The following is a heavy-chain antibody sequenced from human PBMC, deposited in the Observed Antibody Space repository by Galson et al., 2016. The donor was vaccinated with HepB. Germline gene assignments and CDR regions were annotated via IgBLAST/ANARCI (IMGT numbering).Heavy chain of an antibody. J-gene: IGHJ4*02. CDR3: AKDLTGRYTIDY. CDR1: GFNLSSYS. V-gene: IGHV3-48*02. Sequence: SLRLSCAASGFNLSSYSLHWVRLAPGKGLEWVAFIGVINDMYSADSVRGRFTISSDDAKNSLYLQINSLRDEETAVYYFAKDLTGRYTIDYWGQGTLVTVAS. D-gene: IGHD3-10*01. CDR2: IGVINDM.